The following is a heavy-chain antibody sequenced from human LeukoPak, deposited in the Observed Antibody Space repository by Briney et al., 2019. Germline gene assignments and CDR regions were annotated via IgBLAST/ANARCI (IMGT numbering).Heavy chain of an antibody. V-gene: IGHV4-34*01. J-gene: IGHJ4*02. CDR1: GGSISSYY. CDR2: INHSGST. Sequence: TSETLSLTCTVSGGSISSYYWSWIRQPPGKGLEWIGEINHSGSTNYNPSLKSRVTISVDTSKNQFSLKLSSVTAADTAVYHCARERQRWSYQFFDYWGQGTLVTVSS. D-gene: IGHD4-23*01. CDR3: ARERQRWSYQFFDY.